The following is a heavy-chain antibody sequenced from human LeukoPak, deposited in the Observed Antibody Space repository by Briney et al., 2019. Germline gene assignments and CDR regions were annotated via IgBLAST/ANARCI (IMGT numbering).Heavy chain of an antibody. CDR3: ASWLCSGGSCHRVGDV. D-gene: IGHD2-15*01. V-gene: IGHV3-7*01. CDR2: IKQDGNEK. J-gene: IGHJ6*04. Sequence: GGSLRLSCAASGFTFSSYWMSWVRQAPGKGLEWVANIKQDGNEKYYVDSVKGRFTISRDNAKNSLYLQMNSLRAEDTAVYYCASWLCSGGSCHRVGDVWGKGTTVTVSS. CDR1: GFTFSSYW.